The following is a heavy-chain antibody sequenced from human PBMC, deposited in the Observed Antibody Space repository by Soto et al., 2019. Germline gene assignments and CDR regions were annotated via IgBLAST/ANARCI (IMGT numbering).Heavy chain of an antibody. J-gene: IGHJ6*02. CDR1: GFTFSSYE. Sequence: GGSLRLSTEVSGFTFSSYEMNWVRQAPGKGLEWVSYIGTSGKTIYYADSVRGRFTISRDNAKNSLYMQMNSLRAEDTAVYFCARDPAIYSGKFDYGLDVWCRGTTVTVSS. V-gene: IGHV3-48*03. CDR2: IGTSGKTI. D-gene: IGHD4-4*01. CDR3: ARDPAIYSGKFDYGLDV.